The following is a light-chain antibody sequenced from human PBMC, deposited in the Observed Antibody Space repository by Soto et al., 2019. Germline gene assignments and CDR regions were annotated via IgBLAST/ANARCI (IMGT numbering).Light chain of an antibody. CDR3: FSYTSSGTEV. CDR2: EVS. Sequence: QSALTQPASVSGSPGQWITISCTGTSSDVGNYKYVSWYQQHPGKAPKLMIYEVSNRPSGVSNRFSGSKSGNTASLTISGLQAEDETDYYCFSYTSSGTEVFGTGTKVTVL. V-gene: IGLV2-14*01. CDR1: SSDVGNYKY. J-gene: IGLJ1*01.